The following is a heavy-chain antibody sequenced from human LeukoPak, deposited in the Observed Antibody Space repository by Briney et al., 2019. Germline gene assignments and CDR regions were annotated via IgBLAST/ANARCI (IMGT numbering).Heavy chain of an antibody. J-gene: IGHJ4*02. CDR3: ARGGYYDSSGSFEY. CDR1: GFTFSNYA. D-gene: IGHD3-22*01. V-gene: IGHV3-64*01. Sequence: GGSLRLSCAASGFTFSNYAMCWVRQAPGKGLEYVSAISSNGGSTDYANSEKGRFTISRDNSKNRLFLQMGSLRAEDMAVYYCARGGYYDSSGSFEYWGQGTLVTVSS. CDR2: ISSNGGST.